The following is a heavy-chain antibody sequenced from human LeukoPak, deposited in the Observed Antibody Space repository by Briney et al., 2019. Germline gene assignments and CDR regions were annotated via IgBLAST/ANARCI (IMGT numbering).Heavy chain of an antibody. D-gene: IGHD5-18*01. CDR1: GFTFSDYY. CDR3: ATYRQVLLPFES. CDR2: IFQGGGEI. Sequence: PGGSLRLSCAASGFTFSDYYMSWVRQPPGKGLEWVSSIFQGGGEIHYADSVRGRFTISRDNSKSTLFLQMNSLRAEDSAIYYCATYRQVLLPFESWGQGTLVTVSS. J-gene: IGHJ4*02. V-gene: IGHV3-53*01.